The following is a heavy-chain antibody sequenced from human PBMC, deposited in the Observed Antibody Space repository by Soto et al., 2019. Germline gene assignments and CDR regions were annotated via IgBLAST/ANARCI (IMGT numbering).Heavy chain of an antibody. CDR2: ISYSGST. V-gene: IGHV4-31*02. J-gene: IGHJ5*02. D-gene: IGHD6-6*01. Sequence: WTWIRQPPEKGLEWIGYISYSGSTYYNPSLKSRVTISVDTSKNQFSLKLSSVTAADTAVYYCARGLAARSWFDPWGQGTLVIVSS. CDR3: ARGLAARSWFDP.